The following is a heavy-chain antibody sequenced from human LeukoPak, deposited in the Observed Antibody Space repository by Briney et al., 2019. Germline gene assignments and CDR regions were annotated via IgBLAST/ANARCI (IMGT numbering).Heavy chain of an antibody. D-gene: IGHD2-2*01. CDR1: GGTFSSYA. CDR3: AKDDLWDSTSLFDY. J-gene: IGHJ4*02. Sequence: GASVKVSCKASGGTFSSYAISWVRQAPGQGLEWMGLINPSGGSTNYAQKFQGRVTMTRDTSTSTVYMELRSLRFGDTAVYYCAKDDLWDSTSLFDYWGQGTLVTVSS. V-gene: IGHV1-46*01. CDR2: INPSGGST.